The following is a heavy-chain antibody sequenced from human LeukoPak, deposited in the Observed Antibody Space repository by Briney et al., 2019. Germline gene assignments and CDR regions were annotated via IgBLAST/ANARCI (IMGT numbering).Heavy chain of an antibody. V-gene: IGHV1-2*02. CDR3: TRGLFFQQLVAGDD. CDR2: INPNSGAT. CDR1: GYTFTAYY. Sequence: ASVKVSCKASGYTFTAYYMHWVRQAPGQGLEWMGWINPNSGATNYAQKFQGRVTMTRDTSISTAYMELSRLRSDDTAVYYCTRGLFFQQLVAGDDWGQGTLVTVSS. J-gene: IGHJ4*02. D-gene: IGHD2-15*01.